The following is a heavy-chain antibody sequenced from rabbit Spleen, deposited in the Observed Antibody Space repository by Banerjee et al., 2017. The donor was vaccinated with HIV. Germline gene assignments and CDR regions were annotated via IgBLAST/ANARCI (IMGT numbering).Heavy chain of an antibody. D-gene: IGHD7-1*01. Sequence: QEQLEESGGGLVKPEGSLTLTCKASGFSFSDRDVMCWVRQAPGKGLEWIACINTYTGKSVYASWATGRFTISRTSSTTVTPQVTSLTVADTATYFCARDLVTAIGWNFGWWGPGTLVTVS. J-gene: IGHJ4*01. V-gene: IGHV1S45*01. CDR2: INTYTGKS. CDR3: ARDLVTAIGWNFGW. CDR1: GFSFSDRDV.